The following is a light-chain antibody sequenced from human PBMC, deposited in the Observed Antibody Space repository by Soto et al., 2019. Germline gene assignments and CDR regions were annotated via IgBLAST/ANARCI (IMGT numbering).Light chain of an antibody. Sequence: ELVLTQSPATLSVSPGEGATLSCRASQRVGSNFLAWYQQKPGQSPRLLIYGISTRAAGIPDRFSGSGSGTEFTLTINSLQPEDFAVYYCQQHSQWPITFGQGTRLEIK. CDR2: GIS. CDR1: QRVGSNF. CDR3: QQHSQWPIT. V-gene: IGKV3D-15*01. J-gene: IGKJ5*01.